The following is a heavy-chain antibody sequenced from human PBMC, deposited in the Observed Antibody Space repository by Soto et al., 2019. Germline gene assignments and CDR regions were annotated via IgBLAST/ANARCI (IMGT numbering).Heavy chain of an antibody. D-gene: IGHD3-9*01. CDR1: GFTFSNAW. CDR2: IKSKTDGGTT. V-gene: IGHV3-15*07. J-gene: IGHJ6*02. CDR3: TSRGRYYDILTGYYLVFGYYGMDV. Sequence: GGSLRLSCAASGFTFSNAWMNWVRQAPGKGLEWVGRIKSKTDGGTTDYAAPVKGRFTISRDDSKNTLYLQMNSLKTEDTAVYYCTSRGRYYDILTGYYLVFGYYGMDVWGQGTTVTVSS.